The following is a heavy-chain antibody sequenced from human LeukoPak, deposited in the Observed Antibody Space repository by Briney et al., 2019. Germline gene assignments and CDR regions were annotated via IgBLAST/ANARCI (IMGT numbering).Heavy chain of an antibody. CDR3: ARAGRGVLSNFDY. Sequence: SSETLSLTCTVSGGSISTYYWSWIRQPPGKGLEWIGYIYYSGSTNYNPSLKSRVTISVDTSKNQFSLKLSSATAADTAVYYCARAGRGVLSNFDYWGQGTLVTVSS. D-gene: IGHD4/OR15-4a*01. CDR1: GGSISTYY. V-gene: IGHV4-59*01. J-gene: IGHJ4*02. CDR2: IYYSGST.